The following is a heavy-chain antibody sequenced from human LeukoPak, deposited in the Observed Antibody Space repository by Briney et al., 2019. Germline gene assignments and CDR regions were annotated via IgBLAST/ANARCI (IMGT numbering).Heavy chain of an antibody. V-gene: IGHV4-61*01. CDR1: GGSISSSSYY. CDR3: ARYQRGYGDH. D-gene: IGHD5-18*01. Sequence: PSATLSLTCTVSGGSISSSSYYWSWIRQPPGKGLEWIGYIYNSGSTNYNPSLKSRVTISVDTSKNQFSLKLSSVTAADTAVYYCARYQRGYGDHWGQGTLVTVSS. J-gene: IGHJ4*02. CDR2: IYNSGST.